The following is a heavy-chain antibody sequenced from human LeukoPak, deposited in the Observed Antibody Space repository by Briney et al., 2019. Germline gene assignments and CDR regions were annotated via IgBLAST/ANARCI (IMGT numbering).Heavy chain of an antibody. J-gene: IGHJ6*02. D-gene: IGHD3-9*01. CDR1: GYTFTSYG. V-gene: IGHV1-18*01. Sequence: ASVKVSCKASGYTFTSYGISWVRQAPGQGLEWMGWISVYNGNTNYAQKLQGRVTMTTDTSTSTAYMELRSLRSDDTAVYYCARGYDILTGYPSPLDYYGMDVWGQGTTVTVSS. CDR2: ISVYNGNT. CDR3: ARGYDILTGYPSPLDYYGMDV.